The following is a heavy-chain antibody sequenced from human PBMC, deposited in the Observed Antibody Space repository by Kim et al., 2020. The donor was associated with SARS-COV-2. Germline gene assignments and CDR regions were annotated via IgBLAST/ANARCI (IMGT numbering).Heavy chain of an antibody. J-gene: IGHJ4*02. Sequence: STYTEGPVKGRFTISRDNSKNTLYLQMNSLRAEDTAVYYCVAAAGTGYFDYWGQGTLVTVSS. CDR2: ST. V-gene: IGHV3-23*01. D-gene: IGHD6-13*01. CDR3: VAAAGTGYFDY.